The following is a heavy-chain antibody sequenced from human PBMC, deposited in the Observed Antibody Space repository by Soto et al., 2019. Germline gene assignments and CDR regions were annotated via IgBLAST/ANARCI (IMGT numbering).Heavy chain of an antibody. Sequence: GGSLRLSCAASRFIFSNYWMSWVRQAPGKGLEWVANIKQDGSERYYVDSVRGRFTISRDNAKNSLFLQMNSLRAEDTAVYYCARDDLDYWGQGILVTVSS. CDR1: RFIFSNYW. J-gene: IGHJ4*02. CDR2: IKQDGSER. CDR3: ARDDLDY. V-gene: IGHV3-7*01.